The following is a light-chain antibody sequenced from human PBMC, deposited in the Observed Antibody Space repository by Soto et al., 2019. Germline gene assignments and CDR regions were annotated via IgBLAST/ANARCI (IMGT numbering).Light chain of an antibody. J-gene: IGKJ1*01. V-gene: IGKV1-39*01. CDR3: QQTYSSSWT. Sequence: DIQITQFPSSLSASVVDSVTNTCRASQSVRNYLNWYQHKPGKAPKLLIYGASRLQTGVPSRFSGSGSGTDFTLTVSSLQPEDFATYYCQQTYSSSWTFGQGTKVDI. CDR2: GAS. CDR1: QSVRNY.